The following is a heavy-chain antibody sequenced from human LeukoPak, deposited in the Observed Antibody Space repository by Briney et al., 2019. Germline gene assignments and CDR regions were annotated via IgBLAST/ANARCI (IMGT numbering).Heavy chain of an antibody. CDR1: GGPISSGGYS. D-gene: IGHD3-22*01. V-gene: IGHV4-30-2*01. J-gene: IGHJ4*02. CDR2: IYHSGST. Sequence: SETLSLTCAVSGGPISSGGYSWSWIRQPPGKGLEWIGYIYHSGSTYYNPSLKSRVTISVDRSKNQFSLKLSSVTAADTAVYYCARDDSSGYYGGFDYWGQGTLVTVSS. CDR3: ARDDSSGYYGGFDY.